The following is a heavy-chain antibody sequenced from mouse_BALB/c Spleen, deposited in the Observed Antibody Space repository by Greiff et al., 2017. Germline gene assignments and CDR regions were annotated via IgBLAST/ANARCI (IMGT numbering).Heavy chain of an antibody. J-gene: IGHJ4*01. CDR2: ISYDGSN. Sequence: DVQLQESGPGLVKPSQSLSLTCSVTGYSITSGYYWNWIRQFPGNKLEWMGYISYDGSNNYNPSLKNRISITRDTSKNQFFLKLNSVTTEDTATYYCARGIYDGYYVAMDYWGQGTSVTVSS. CDR1: GYSITSGYY. CDR3: ARGIYDGYYVAMDY. D-gene: IGHD2-3*01. V-gene: IGHV3-6*02.